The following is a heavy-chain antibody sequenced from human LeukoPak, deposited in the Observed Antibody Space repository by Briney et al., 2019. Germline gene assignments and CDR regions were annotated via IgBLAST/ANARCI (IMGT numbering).Heavy chain of an antibody. D-gene: IGHD1-26*01. CDR1: GFTFSSYW. V-gene: IGHV3-74*01. CDR3: ARDSGVGACFFCSAFDL. Sequence: GGSLRLSCAASGFTFSSYWMHWVRQAPGKGLVWVSRINSDGSSTSYADSVKGRFTISRDNAKNTLYLQMNSLRAEDTAVYYCARDSGVGACFFCSAFDLWGQGTMVTVSS. J-gene: IGHJ3*01. CDR2: INSDGSST.